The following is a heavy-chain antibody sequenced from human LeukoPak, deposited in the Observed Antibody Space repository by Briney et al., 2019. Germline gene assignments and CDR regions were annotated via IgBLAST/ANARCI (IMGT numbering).Heavy chain of an antibody. CDR1: GGSIGSGGHY. J-gene: IGHJ4*02. Sequence: NPSETLSLTCTVSGGSIGSGGHYWSWIRQHPGKGLEWIGYIYYSGSTYYNPSLKSRVTISVDTSKNQFSLKLSSVTAADTAVYYCARGSDTAAGLYWGQGTLVTVSS. CDR3: ARGSDTAAGLY. V-gene: IGHV4-31*03. CDR2: IYYSGST. D-gene: IGHD6-13*01.